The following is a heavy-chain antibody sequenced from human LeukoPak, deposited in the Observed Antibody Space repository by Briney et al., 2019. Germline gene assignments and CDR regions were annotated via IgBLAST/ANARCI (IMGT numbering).Heavy chain of an antibody. CDR1: GYTFTSYG. D-gene: IGHD3-10*01. CDR2: ITAYNDNT. V-gene: IGHV1-18*01. CDR3: ARALLWFGEPSHIDY. Sequence: ASVKVSCKASGYTFTSYGISWVREAPGQGRKWMGWITAYNDNTNYAQKLQGRVTMTTDTSTSTVYMELRSLRSDDTAVYYCARALLWFGEPSHIDYWGQGTLVTASS. J-gene: IGHJ4*02.